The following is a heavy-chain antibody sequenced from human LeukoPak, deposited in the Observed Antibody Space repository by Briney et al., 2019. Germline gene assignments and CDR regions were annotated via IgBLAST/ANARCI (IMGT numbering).Heavy chain of an antibody. Sequence: GGALRLSCAASGFTFSNYAMSWVRQAPGKGLEWVSGICGSVGSTYYADSVKGRFAISRDNSKNTLSLQMNSLRAEDTAVYYCAKDRGVVRGDYWGQGTLVTVS. CDR3: AKDRGVVRGDY. CDR2: ICGSVGST. CDR1: GFTFSNYA. D-gene: IGHD2-21*01. V-gene: IGHV3-23*01. J-gene: IGHJ4*02.